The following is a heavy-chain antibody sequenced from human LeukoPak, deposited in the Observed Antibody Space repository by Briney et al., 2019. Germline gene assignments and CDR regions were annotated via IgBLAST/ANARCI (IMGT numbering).Heavy chain of an antibody. J-gene: IGHJ4*02. D-gene: IGHD3-10*01. CDR1: GFTFSASA. V-gene: IGHV1-58*02. Sequence: ASVKVSCKTSGFTFSASAIQWVRQARGQRLEWIGWIVVGSGNTNYAPKFQERVTITTDMSTSTAYMELSSLRSEDTAVYYCARAGFTLVRGALDYWGQGTLVTVSS. CDR3: ARAGFTLVRGALDY. CDR2: IVVGSGNT.